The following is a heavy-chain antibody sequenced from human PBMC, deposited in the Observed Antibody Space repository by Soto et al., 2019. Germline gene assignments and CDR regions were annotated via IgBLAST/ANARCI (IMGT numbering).Heavy chain of an antibody. Sequence: PSDTLSLTCAVYGGSLTDYYWSWIRQPPGKGLEWIGEINDRGVTNYNPSLKSLVTISVDASKNQFSLKMNSVTAADTPVYYFARGAGGPARXWGQGIPVTVSX. V-gene: IGHV4-34*01. J-gene: IGHJ4*02. CDR3: ARGAGGPARX. D-gene: IGHD3-10*01. CDR1: GGSLTDYY. CDR2: INDRGVT.